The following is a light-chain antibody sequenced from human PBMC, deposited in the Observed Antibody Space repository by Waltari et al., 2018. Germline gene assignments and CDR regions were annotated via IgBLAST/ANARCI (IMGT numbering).Light chain of an antibody. J-gene: IGKJ1*01. CDR1: QRVLYNSNDKNY. CDR2: WAS. V-gene: IGKV4-1*01. Sequence: DIVMTQSPDSLAVSLGERATINCKSSQRVLYNSNDKNYLAWYQKKPGQPPRLLIYWASTRESGVPERFSGSGSGTDFTLTISSLQAEDVAVYYCQQYYRIPRTFGQGTTVDIK. CDR3: QQYYRIPRT.